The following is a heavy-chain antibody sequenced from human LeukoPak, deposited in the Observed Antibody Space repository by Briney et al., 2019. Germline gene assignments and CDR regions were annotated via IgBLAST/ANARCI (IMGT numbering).Heavy chain of an antibody. J-gene: IGHJ4*02. CDR1: GYTFTGYY. V-gene: IGHV1-2*02. CDR2: INPNSGGT. D-gene: IGHD2-15*01. Sequence: ASVKVSCKASGYTFTGYYMHWVRQAPGQGLEWMGWINPNSGGTNYAQKFQGRVTMTRDTSISTAYMELSRLRSDDTAVYYCARGGRPHGRKTYCSGGSCYSDYWGRGTLVTVSS. CDR3: ARGGRPHGRKTYCSGGSCYSDY.